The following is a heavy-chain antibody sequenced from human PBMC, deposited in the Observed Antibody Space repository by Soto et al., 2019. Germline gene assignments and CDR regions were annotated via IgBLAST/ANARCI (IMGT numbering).Heavy chain of an antibody. J-gene: IGHJ6*02. D-gene: IGHD3-10*01. Sequence: SVKVSSKASGATFRGYAISWVRQAPGPGLEWMGGIIPIFGTANYAQKFQGRVTITADESTSTAYMELSSLRSEDTAVYYCARASRYYGSGSYPYYYYGMDVWGQGTRGTVSS. CDR1: GATFRGYA. V-gene: IGHV1-69*13. CDR3: ARASRYYGSGSYPYYYYGMDV. CDR2: IIPIFGTA.